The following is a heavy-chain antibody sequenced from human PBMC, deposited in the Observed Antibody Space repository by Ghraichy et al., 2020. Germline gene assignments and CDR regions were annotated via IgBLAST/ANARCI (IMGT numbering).Heavy chain of an antibody. D-gene: IGHD6-13*01. J-gene: IGHJ4*02. Sequence: SCAASGFTFSSNWMSWVRQAPGKGLEWVANIKEDGGEKYYVDSAKGRFTISRDNAKNSLYLQMNSLRAEDTAVYYCATRGRQLMFDYWGQGTLVTVSS. V-gene: IGHV3-7*01. CDR2: IKEDGGEK. CDR1: GFTFSSNW. CDR3: ATRGRQLMFDY.